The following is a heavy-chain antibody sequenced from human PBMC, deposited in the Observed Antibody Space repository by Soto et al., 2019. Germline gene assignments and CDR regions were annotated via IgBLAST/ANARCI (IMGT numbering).Heavy chain of an antibody. CDR1: GFTFSSYA. CDR2: ISGSGAGT. V-gene: IGHV3-23*01. CDR3: AKEYSSGLQYFQH. D-gene: IGHD6-19*01. J-gene: IGHJ1*01. Sequence: PGGSLRLSCAASGFTFSSYAMSWVRQAPGKGLEWVSGISGSGAGTYYADSVKGRFTISRDNSKNTVYLQMNSLRAEDTAVYYCAKEYSSGLQYFQHWGQGTLVTVS.